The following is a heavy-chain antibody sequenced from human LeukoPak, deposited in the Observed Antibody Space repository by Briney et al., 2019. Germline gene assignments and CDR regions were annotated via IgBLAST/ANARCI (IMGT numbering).Heavy chain of an antibody. J-gene: IGHJ6*03. CDR2: ISDRSSTI. D-gene: IGHD3-10*01. V-gene: IGHV3-48*04. CDR3: ARVRGPTLKTCYMDV. CDR1: GFTFTEYS. Sequence: PGGSLRLSRAASGFTFTEYSIIWVRQAPGKGLEWVSFISDISDRSSTIHYADSVKGRFTISRDNAERSVYLQMNSLRADDTAVYYCARVRGPTLKTCYMDVWGTGTTVTVSS.